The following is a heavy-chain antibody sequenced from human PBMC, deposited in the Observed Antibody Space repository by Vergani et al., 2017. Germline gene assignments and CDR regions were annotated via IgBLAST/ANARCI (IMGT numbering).Heavy chain of an antibody. Sequence: QVQLVQSGAEVKKPGASVKVSCKASGYTFTSYGISWVRQAPGQGLEWVGWISAYNGNTNYAQKLQGRVTMTTDTSTSTAYMELRSLRSDDTAVYYCAREAQIHYYYDSSGYWDYWGQGTLVTVSS. V-gene: IGHV1-18*01. CDR3: AREAQIHYYYDSSGYWDY. CDR2: ISAYNGNT. D-gene: IGHD3-22*01. J-gene: IGHJ4*02. CDR1: GYTFTSYG.